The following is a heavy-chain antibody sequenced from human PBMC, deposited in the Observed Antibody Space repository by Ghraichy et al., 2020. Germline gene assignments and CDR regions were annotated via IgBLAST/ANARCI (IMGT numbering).Heavy chain of an antibody. Sequence: ASVKVSCKASGYTFTSYDINWVRQATGQGLEWMGWMNPNSGNTGYAQKFQGRVTMTRNTSISTAYMELSSLRSEDTAVYYCARGRRFRFGELRHHFDYWGQGTLVTVSS. CDR3: ARGRRFRFGELRHHFDY. V-gene: IGHV1-8*01. D-gene: IGHD3-10*01. J-gene: IGHJ4*02. CDR2: MNPNSGNT. CDR1: GYTFTSYD.